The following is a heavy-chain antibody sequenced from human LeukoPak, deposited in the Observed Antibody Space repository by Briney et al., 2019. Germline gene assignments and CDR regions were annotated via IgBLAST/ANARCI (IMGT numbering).Heavy chain of an antibody. CDR2: IYYSGST. J-gene: IGHJ4*02. CDR1: GGSISSSSYY. CDR3: ARHQTYYDILTGFDY. V-gene: IGHV4-39*01. D-gene: IGHD3-9*01. Sequence: SETLSLTCTVSGGSISSSSYYWGWIRQPPGKGLEWIGSIYYSGSTYYSPSLKSRVTISVDTSKNQFSLKLSSVTAADTAVYYCARHQTYYDILTGFDYWGQGTLVTVSS.